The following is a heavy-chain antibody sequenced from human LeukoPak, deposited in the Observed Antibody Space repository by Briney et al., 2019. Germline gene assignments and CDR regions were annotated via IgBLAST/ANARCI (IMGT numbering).Heavy chain of an antibody. CDR2: INHSGST. Sequence: SETLSLTCAVYGGSFSGYYWSWIRQPPGKGLEWIGEINHSGSTNYNPSLKSRVTISVDTSKNQFSLKLSSVTAADTAVYYCARDGRFPPEPLPRYFDYWGQGTLVTVSS. CDR1: GGSFSGYY. V-gene: IGHV4-34*01. J-gene: IGHJ4*02. D-gene: IGHD1-14*01. CDR3: ARDGRFPPEPLPRYFDY.